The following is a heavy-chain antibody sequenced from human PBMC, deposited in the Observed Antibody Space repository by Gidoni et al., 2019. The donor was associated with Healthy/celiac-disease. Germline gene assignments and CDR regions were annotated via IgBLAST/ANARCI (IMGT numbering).Heavy chain of an antibody. CDR3: ARDVANYYDSSGYNGHEAFDI. CDR1: GFPSRSSS. V-gene: IGHV3-21*01. CDR2: ISSSINYK. D-gene: IGHD3-22*01. Sequence: VQLVESVGGLVQPVVSLILSCVPSGFPSRSSSMTCDRQAPGKGLVWGSNISSSINYKYYADSGKGRVTIARDNANNALYRQMNSMRAEDTAVYYGARDVANYYDSSGYNGHEAFDIWGQGTMVTVSS. J-gene: IGHJ3*02.